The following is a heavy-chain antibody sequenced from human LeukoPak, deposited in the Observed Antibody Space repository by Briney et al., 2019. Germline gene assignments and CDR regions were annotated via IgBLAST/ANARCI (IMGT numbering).Heavy chain of an antibody. CDR3: ARDGEELLGKGSFDY. J-gene: IGHJ4*02. CDR2: INHSGST. CDR1: GGSLRGFY. D-gene: IGHD1-26*01. V-gene: IGHV4-34*01. Sequence: LETPSPPRAVYGGSLRGFYWGWIRPPPGEGRGGGGGINHSGSTNYNPSLKSRVTISVDTSKNQFSLKLSSVTAADTAVYYCARDGEELLGKGSFDYWGQGTLVTVSS.